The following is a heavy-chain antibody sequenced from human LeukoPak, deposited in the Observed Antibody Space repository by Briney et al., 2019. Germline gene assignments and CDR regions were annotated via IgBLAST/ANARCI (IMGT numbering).Heavy chain of an antibody. CDR2: INHSGST. D-gene: IGHD5-12*01. CDR3: ARDIVATTTYYFDY. V-gene: IGHV4-34*01. J-gene: IGHJ4*02. Sequence: PSETLSLTCAVYGGSFSGYYWSWIRQPPGKGLEWIGEINHSGSTNYNPSLKSRVTISVDTSKNQFSLKLSSVTAADTAVYYCARDIVATTTYYFDYWGQGTLVTVSS. CDR1: GGSFSGYY.